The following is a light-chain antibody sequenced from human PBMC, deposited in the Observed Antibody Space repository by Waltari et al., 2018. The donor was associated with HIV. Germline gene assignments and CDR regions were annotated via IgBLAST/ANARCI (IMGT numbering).Light chain of an antibody. V-gene: IGLV1-40*01. CDR2: GNN. Sequence: QSVLTQPPSVSGAPGQRVTISCTGSSSNIGAGYDVHWYQQLPGTAPKLLIYGNNNRPSGIPERFSGSSSGTTVTLTISGVQAEDEADYYCQSADSSNTYVFGTGTKVTVL. CDR1: SSNIGAGYD. CDR3: QSADSSNTYV. J-gene: IGLJ1*01.